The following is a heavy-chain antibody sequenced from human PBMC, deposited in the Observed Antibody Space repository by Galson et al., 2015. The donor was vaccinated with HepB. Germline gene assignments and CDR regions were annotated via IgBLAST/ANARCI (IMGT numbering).Heavy chain of an antibody. Sequence: SLRLSCAASGFTFSSYWMHWVRQAPGKGLVWVSRINSDGSSTSYADSVKGRFTISRDNAKNTLYLQMNSLRAEDTAVYYCVVGSGEYSYVYWGQGTLVTVSS. CDR2: INSDGSST. J-gene: IGHJ4*02. CDR1: GFTFSSYW. V-gene: IGHV3-74*01. D-gene: IGHD5-18*01. CDR3: VVGSGEYSYVY.